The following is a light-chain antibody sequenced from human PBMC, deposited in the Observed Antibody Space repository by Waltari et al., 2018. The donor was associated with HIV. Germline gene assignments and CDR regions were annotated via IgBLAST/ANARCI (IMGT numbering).Light chain of an antibody. CDR1: QSVSHKY. J-gene: IGKJ2*01. Sequence: EIVLTQSPGTLSLSPGERVTLSCRASQSVSHKYLARYKHKPCQAPRLLIYCASSRASGSPDRFSGSVSGTDFTLTISRLEPEDFALYYCQQYGASVTFGQGTKLAI. V-gene: IGKV3-20*01. CDR3: QQYGASVT. CDR2: CAS.